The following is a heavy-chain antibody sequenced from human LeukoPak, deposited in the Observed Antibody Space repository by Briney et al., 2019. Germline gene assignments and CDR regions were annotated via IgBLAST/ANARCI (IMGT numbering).Heavy chain of an antibody. V-gene: IGHV4-61*05. CDR1: GGSISSSSYY. J-gene: IGHJ4*02. D-gene: IGHD3-10*01. CDR2: IYYSGST. CDR3: ARFDMVRGVSDY. Sequence: SSETLSLTCTVSGGSISSSSYYWGWIRQPPGKGLEWIGYIYYSGSTNYNPSLKSRVTISVDTSKNQFSLKLSSVTAADTAVYYCARFDMVRGVSDYWGQGTLVTVSS.